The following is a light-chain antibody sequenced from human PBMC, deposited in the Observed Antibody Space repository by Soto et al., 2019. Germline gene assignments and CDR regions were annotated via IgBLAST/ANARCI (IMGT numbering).Light chain of an antibody. CDR2: ETS. CDR3: LQHNTYPST. V-gene: IGKV1-17*03. Sequence: DVQMTQSPSAMSASVGDRVTIACRASQDISRFVAWFQHKPGRAPERLIYETSNLHPGVPSRLSGSGSGTEFTPAISGLQPEDFVTSYGLQHNTYPSTLGQGTRLEIK. CDR1: QDISRF. J-gene: IGKJ2*01.